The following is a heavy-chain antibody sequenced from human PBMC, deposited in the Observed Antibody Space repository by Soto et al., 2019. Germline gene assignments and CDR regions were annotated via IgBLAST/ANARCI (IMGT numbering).Heavy chain of an antibody. CDR1: GYTFTSYA. CDR3: ARDWAVVGLDY. Sequence: ASVKASCKASGYTFTSYAIHWVRQAPGQRLEWMGWINAGNGNTKYSQKFQGRVTITRDTSASTAYMELSSLRSEDTAVYYCARDWAVVGLDYWGQGTLVTVSS. J-gene: IGHJ4*02. V-gene: IGHV1-3*01. D-gene: IGHD6-19*01. CDR2: INAGNGNT.